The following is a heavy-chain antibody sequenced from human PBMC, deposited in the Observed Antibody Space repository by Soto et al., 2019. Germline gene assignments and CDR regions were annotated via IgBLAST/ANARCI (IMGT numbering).Heavy chain of an antibody. V-gene: IGHV1-46*01. CDR1: GYTFTSYY. CDR2: INPSGGST. Sequence: GASVKVSCKASGYTFTSYYMHWVRQAPGQGLEWMGIINPSGGSTSYAQKFQGRVTMTRDTSASTVYMELSSLRSEDTAVYYCAREPRDIVVVVAATSGLDYWGQGTLVTVSS. J-gene: IGHJ4*02. D-gene: IGHD2-15*01. CDR3: AREPRDIVVVVAATSGLDY.